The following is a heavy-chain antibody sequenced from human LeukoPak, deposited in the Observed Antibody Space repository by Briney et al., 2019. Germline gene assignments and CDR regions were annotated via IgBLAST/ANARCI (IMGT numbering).Heavy chain of an antibody. CDR2: INHSGST. D-gene: IGHD5-18*01. J-gene: IGHJ6*03. V-gene: IGHV4-34*01. CDR3: ARTKGYSYGYSYMDV. Sequence: SETLSLTCTVSGASISSYYWSWIRKPPGKGLEWIGEINHSGSTNYNPSLKSRVTISVDTSKNQFSLKLSSVAAADTAVYYCARTKGYSYGYSYMDVWGKGTTVTISS. CDR1: GASISSYY.